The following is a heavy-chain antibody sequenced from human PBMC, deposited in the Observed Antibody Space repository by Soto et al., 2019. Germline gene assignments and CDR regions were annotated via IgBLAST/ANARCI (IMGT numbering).Heavy chain of an antibody. J-gene: IGHJ6*02. CDR3: ARGQAEGLYYYYGMDV. Sequence: QVQLVESGGGVVQPGRSLRLSCAASGFTFSSYAMHWVRQAPGKGLEWVAVISYDGSNKYYADSVKGRFTISRDNSKNTLYLQMNSLRAEDTAVYYCARGQAEGLYYYYGMDVWGQGTTVTVSS. V-gene: IGHV3-30-3*01. CDR1: GFTFSSYA. CDR2: ISYDGSNK.